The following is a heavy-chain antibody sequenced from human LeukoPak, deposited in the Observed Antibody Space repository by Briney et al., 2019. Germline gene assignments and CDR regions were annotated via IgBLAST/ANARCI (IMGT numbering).Heavy chain of an antibody. CDR1: GDSMNKNF. CDR3: ARRMITTSDTFDL. J-gene: IGHJ3*01. Sequence: SETLSLICSVSGDSMNKNFWSWIRQPPGKGLEWIGYIFHSGTTNYSPSLESRVTISLDTSKTQFSLMLTSVTAADTAVYYCARRMITTSDTFDLRGQGTMVTVSS. CDR2: IFHSGTT. D-gene: IGHD3-16*01. V-gene: IGHV4-59*01.